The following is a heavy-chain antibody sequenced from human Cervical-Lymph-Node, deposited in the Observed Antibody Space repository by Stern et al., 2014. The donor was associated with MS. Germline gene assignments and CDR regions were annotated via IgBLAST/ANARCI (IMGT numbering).Heavy chain of an antibody. CDR3: ARGSGTAYDLRGDY. Sequence: VQLVESGAEAKAPGASMEVSCKASGYIFTDYYLHRVRQAPGQGLEGLGWGNPNSGGTNYAQNFQGRVTMTRDTSISTAYMELRWLGYADTAVYYCARGSGTAYDLRGDYWGQGTLVTVSS. CDR2: GNPNSGGT. V-gene: IGHV1-2*02. D-gene: IGHD3-3*01. J-gene: IGHJ4*01. CDR1: GYIFTDYY.